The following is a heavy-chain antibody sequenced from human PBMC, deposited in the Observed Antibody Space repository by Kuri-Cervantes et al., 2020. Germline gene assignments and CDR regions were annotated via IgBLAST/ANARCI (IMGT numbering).Heavy chain of an antibody. V-gene: IGHV1-3*01. Sequence: ASVKVSCKASGYTFTSYAMHWVRQAPGQRLEWMGWINAGNGNTKYSPKFQGRVIITRDTSASTAYMELSSLRSEDTAVYYCARDPEYSSGWHLNKFDYWGQGTLVTVSS. D-gene: IGHD6-19*01. CDR3: ARDPEYSSGWHLNKFDY. J-gene: IGHJ4*02. CDR1: GYTFTSYA. CDR2: INAGNGNT.